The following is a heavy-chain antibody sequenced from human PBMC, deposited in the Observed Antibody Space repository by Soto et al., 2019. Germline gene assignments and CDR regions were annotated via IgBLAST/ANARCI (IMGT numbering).Heavy chain of an antibody. CDR3: ASAGYCSSTSCYVGGYFDY. D-gene: IGHD2-2*01. CDR1: GGSISSSNW. Sequence: QVQLQESGPGLVKPSGTLSLTCAVSGGSISSSNWWSWVRQPPGKGLEWIGEIYHSGSTNYNPSLKSRVTISVDKSKNQFSLKLSSVTAADTAVYYCASAGYCSSTSCYVGGYFDYWGQGTLVTVSS. J-gene: IGHJ4*02. CDR2: IYHSGST. V-gene: IGHV4-4*02.